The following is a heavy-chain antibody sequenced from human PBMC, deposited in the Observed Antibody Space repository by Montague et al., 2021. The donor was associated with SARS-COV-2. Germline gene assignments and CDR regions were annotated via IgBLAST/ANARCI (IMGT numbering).Heavy chain of an antibody. CDR2: ISYSATS. CDR1: GASRSTKNYY. J-gene: IGHJ4*02. CDR3: ARLGITLGGVIVIRYYFDF. V-gene: IGHV4-39*01. Sequence: SETLSLTCTFSGASRSTKNYYWGWIRQPPGKGLEWIGGISYSATSYSNPSLKSRVTMSVDTSRNQLSLNRSSVTVADTAVYYCARLGITLGGVIVIRYYFDFWGQGTLVTVSS. D-gene: IGHD3-16*02.